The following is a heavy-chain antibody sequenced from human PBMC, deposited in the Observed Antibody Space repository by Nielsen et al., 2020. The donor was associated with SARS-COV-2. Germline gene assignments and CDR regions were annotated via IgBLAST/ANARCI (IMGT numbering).Heavy chain of an antibody. CDR1: GGSISSYY. Sequence: SETLSLTCTVSGGSISSYYWSWIRQPPGKGLEWIGYIYYSGSTNYNPSLKSRVTISVDTSKNQFSLKLSSVTAADTAVYYCARDRGTGDYDWFDPWGQGTLVTVSS. CDR3: ARDRGTGDYDWFDP. D-gene: IGHD4-17*01. J-gene: IGHJ5*02. CDR2: IYYSGST. V-gene: IGHV4-59*01.